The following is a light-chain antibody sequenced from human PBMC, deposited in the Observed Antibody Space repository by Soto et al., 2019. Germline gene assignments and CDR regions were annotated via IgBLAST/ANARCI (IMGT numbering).Light chain of an antibody. CDR3: QQSYNTPRT. Sequence: DIQMTQSPSSLSASVGDRVTITCRTSQPISDYLNWYQQKPGKAPSLLIYTASNLQTGVPSRFSGSGSGTHFTLTISSLQPEDFATYYCQQSYNTPRTFGQGTKGDIK. V-gene: IGKV1-39*01. CDR2: TAS. CDR1: QPISDY. J-gene: IGKJ1*01.